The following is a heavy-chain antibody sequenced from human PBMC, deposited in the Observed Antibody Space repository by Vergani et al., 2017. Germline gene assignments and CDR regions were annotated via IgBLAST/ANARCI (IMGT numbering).Heavy chain of an antibody. V-gene: IGHV3-30*02. CDR3: ANFCSSTSCYGIVY. J-gene: IGHJ4*02. Sequence: QVQLVESGGGVVQPGGSLRLSCAASGFTFSSYGMHWVRQAPGKGLEWVAFIRYDGSNKYYADSVKGRFTISIDNSKNTLYLQMNSLRAEDTAVYYCANFCSSTSCYGIVYWGQGTLVTVSS. CDR1: GFTFSSYG. D-gene: IGHD2-2*01. CDR2: IRYDGSNK.